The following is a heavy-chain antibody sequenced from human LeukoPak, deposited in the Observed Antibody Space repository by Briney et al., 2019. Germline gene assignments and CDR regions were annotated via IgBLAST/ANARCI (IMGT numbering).Heavy chain of an antibody. D-gene: IGHD2-15*01. CDR3: ARQLPVCSGGSCYSGKGIDY. V-gene: IGHV4-61*02. Sequence: PSETLSLTCTVSGGSISSGNYYWSWIRQPAGKGLEWIGRIYTSGSTNYNPSLKSRVTISVDTSKNQFSLKLSSVTAADTAVYYCARQLPVCSGGSCYSGKGIDYWGQGTLVTVSS. CDR2: IYTSGST. J-gene: IGHJ4*02. CDR1: GGSISSGNYY.